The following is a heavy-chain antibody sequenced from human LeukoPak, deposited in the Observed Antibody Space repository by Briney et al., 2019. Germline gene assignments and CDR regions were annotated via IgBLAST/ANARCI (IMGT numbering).Heavy chain of an antibody. Sequence: GGSLRLSCAASGFSFSTYTMAWVRQAPGQGLEWVSAISARGDNSWYADSVKGRFTISRDNSKNTLYPQMNNLRAEDTAIYYCANRNYYLDYWGQGTLVTVSS. J-gene: IGHJ4*02. CDR2: ISARGDNS. CDR1: GFSFSTYT. CDR3: ANRNYYLDY. V-gene: IGHV3-23*01. D-gene: IGHD3-10*01.